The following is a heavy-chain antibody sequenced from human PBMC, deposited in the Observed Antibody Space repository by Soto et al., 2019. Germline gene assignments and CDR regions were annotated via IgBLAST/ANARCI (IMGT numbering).Heavy chain of an antibody. CDR3: ARAYDSSGYRNHDAFDI. J-gene: IGHJ3*02. V-gene: IGHV4-31*03. Sequence: QVQLQESGPGLVKPSQTLSLTCTVSGGSISSGGYYWSWIRQHPGKGLEWIGYIYYSGSTYYNPSLKRRVTISVDTSKNQFSLKLSSVTAADTAVYYCARAYDSSGYRNHDAFDIWGQGTMVTVSS. CDR2: IYYSGST. CDR1: GGSISSGGYY. D-gene: IGHD3-22*01.